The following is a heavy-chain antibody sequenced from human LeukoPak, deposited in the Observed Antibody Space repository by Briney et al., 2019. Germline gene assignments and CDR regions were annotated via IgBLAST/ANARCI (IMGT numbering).Heavy chain of an antibody. V-gene: IGHV3-74*01. Sequence: PGRSLRLSCAASGITISNYWMHWVRQAPGKGLVWVSRISSDGSSTNYADSVKGRFTISRDNAKNTLYLQMNSLRAEDTAVYYCAKGGGKVQDYWGQGTLVTVSS. CDR2: ISSDGSST. CDR3: AKGGGKVQDY. D-gene: IGHD4-23*01. CDR1: GITISNYW. J-gene: IGHJ4*02.